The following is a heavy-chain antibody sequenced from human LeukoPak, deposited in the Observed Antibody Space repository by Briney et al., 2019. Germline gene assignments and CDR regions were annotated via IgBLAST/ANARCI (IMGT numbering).Heavy chain of an antibody. D-gene: IGHD6-13*01. CDR2: ISGSGGST. Sequence: GGSLRLSCAASGFTISSYAMSWVRQAPGKGLEWVSAISGSGGSTYYADSVKGRFTISRDNSKNTLFLQMNSLRAEDTGVYYCAQRGRGAAAAFDYWGQGTLVTVSS. J-gene: IGHJ4*02. CDR1: GFTISSYA. V-gene: IGHV3-23*01. CDR3: AQRGRGAAAAFDY.